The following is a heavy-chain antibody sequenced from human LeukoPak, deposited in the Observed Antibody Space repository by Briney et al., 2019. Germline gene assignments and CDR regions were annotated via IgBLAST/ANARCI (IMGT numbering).Heavy chain of an antibody. J-gene: IGHJ4*02. CDR2: INSDGSGT. CDR1: GFTFSNYW. D-gene: IGHD2-21*02. Sequence: GGSLRLSCAASGFTFSNYWMHWVRQAPGKGLVWVSRINSDGSGTGYADSVKGRFTISRDNAKNTLSLQMNSLRAEDTAVYYCARPPPYCGGDCYRFDYWGQGTLVTVSS. CDR3: ARPPPYCGGDCYRFDY. V-gene: IGHV3-74*01.